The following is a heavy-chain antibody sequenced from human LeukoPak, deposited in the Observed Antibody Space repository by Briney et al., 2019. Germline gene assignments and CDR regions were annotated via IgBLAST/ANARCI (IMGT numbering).Heavy chain of an antibody. CDR3: ARDNVGSYDY. V-gene: IGHV3-72*01. Sequence: PGGSLRLSCAASGFTFSDYYMDWVRQTPGKGLEWIGRRKNKADSYTTHYAASVKGRFTISRDDSKNSLYLQMNSLKTEDTAVYYCARDNVGSYDYWGQGTLVTVSP. J-gene: IGHJ4*02. CDR1: GFTFSDYY. CDR2: RKNKADSYTT. D-gene: IGHD1-26*01.